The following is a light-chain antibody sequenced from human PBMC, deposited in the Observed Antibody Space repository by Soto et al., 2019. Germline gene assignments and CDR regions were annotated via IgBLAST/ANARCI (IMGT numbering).Light chain of an antibody. CDR2: DVN. CDR1: SSDVGGYDY. Sequence: QSALTQPRSVSGSPGQSVAISCTGTSSDVGGYDYVSWYRQHPGKAPKLIIYDVNKRPSGVPDRFSGSKSGNTASLTISGLQAEDEADYYCCSYAGRYIVVFGGGTKVT. J-gene: IGLJ2*01. V-gene: IGLV2-11*01. CDR3: CSYAGRYIVV.